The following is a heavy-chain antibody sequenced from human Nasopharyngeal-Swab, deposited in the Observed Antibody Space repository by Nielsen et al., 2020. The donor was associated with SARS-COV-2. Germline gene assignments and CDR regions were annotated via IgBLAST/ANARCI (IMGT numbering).Heavy chain of an antibody. D-gene: IGHD3-9*01. J-gene: IGHJ6*02. V-gene: IGHV1-69*13. CDR1: GGTFSSYA. Sequence: AVKVSCKASGGTFSSYAISRVRQDPGQGLEWMGGIIPIFGTANYAQKFQGRVTITADESTSTAYMELSSLRSEDTAVYYCARSKWSDILLTYYYYGMDVWGQWTTVTVSS. CDR2: IIPIFGTA. CDR3: ARSKWSDILLTYYYYGMDV.